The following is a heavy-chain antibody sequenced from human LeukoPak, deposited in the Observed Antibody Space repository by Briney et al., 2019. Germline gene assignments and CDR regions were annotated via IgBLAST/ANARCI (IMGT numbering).Heavy chain of an antibody. D-gene: IGHD3-22*01. V-gene: IGHV3-66*01. CDR2: IYSGGST. J-gene: IGHJ3*02. Sequence: GGSLRLSCAASGFTVSSNYMSWVRQAPGKGLEWVSVIYSGGSTYYADSVKGRFTISRDNSKNTLYLQVNSLRAEDTAVYYCAYYDSSGYSRGAFDIWGQGTMVTVSS. CDR1: GFTVSSNY. CDR3: AYYDSSGYSRGAFDI.